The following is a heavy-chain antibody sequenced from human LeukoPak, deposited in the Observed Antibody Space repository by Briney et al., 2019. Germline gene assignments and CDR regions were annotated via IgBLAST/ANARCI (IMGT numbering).Heavy chain of an antibody. D-gene: IGHD1-26*01. CDR2: IYYSGST. CDR3: AREPNSGSYDY. CDR1: GGSISSGGYY. V-gene: IGHV4-31*03. Sequence: SETLSLTCTVSGGSISSGGYYWSWIRQHPGKGLEWIGYIYYSGSTYYNPSLKSRVTISVDTSKNQFSLKLSSVTAADTAVYYCAREPNSGSYDYWGQGTLVTVSS. J-gene: IGHJ4*02.